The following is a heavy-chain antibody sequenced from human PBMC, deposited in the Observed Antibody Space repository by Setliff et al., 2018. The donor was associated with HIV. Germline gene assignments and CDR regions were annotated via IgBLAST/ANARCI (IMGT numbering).Heavy chain of an antibody. Sequence: PSETLSLTCTVPGGVSGGDMGVHDWSWVRQPAGKGLEWIGHISSSGRANYNPSLKSRVSISLDTSKNQFSLELSSVTAADTAVYYCARVYNFWSGFLDYWGQGTLVTVSS. CDR2: ISSSGRA. CDR3: ARVYNFWSGFLDY. D-gene: IGHD3-3*01. CDR1: GGDMGVHD. V-gene: IGHV4-61*09. J-gene: IGHJ4*02.